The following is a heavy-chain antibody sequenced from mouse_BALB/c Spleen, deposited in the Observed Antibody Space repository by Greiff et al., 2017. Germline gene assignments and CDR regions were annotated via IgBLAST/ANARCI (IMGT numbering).Heavy chain of an antibody. CDR3: ARPPYGSSYWFAY. D-gene: IGHD1-1*01. Sequence: VQLQQSGAELVKPGASVKLSCTASGFNIKDTYMHWVKQRPEQGLEWIGRIDPANGNTKYDPKFQGKATITADTSSNTAYLQLSSLTSEDTAVYYCARPPYGSSYWFAYWGQGTLVTVSA. CDR2: IDPANGNT. V-gene: IGHV14-3*02. CDR1: GFNIKDTY. J-gene: IGHJ3*01.